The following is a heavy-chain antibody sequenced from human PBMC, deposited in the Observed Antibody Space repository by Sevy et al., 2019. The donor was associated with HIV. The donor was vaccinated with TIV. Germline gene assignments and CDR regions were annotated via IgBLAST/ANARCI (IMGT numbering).Heavy chain of an antibody. V-gene: IGHV3-73*01. D-gene: IGHD3-22*01. J-gene: IGHJ3*02. CDR2: IRSKANSYAP. CDR1: GFTFSGSA. Sequence: GGSLRLSCAASGFTFSGSAMHWVRQASGKGLEWVGRIRSKANSYAPAYAASVKGRFTISRDDSKNTAYLQMNSLKTEDTAVYYCTRHVRGYDSSGYYLFPFDIWGQGTMVTVSS. CDR3: TRHVRGYDSSGYYLFPFDI.